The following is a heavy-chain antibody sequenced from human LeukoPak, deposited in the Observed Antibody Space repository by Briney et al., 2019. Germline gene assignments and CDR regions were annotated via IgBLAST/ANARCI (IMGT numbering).Heavy chain of an antibody. Sequence: ASVKVSCKASGSALSSYYMHWVRQAPGQGLEWMGWISAYNGNTNYAQKLQGRVTMTTDTSTSTAYMELRSLRSDDTAVYYCARDRQNYGSSWFDPWGQGTLVTVSS. CDR2: ISAYNGNT. CDR3: ARDRQNYGSSWFDP. J-gene: IGHJ5*02. D-gene: IGHD1-7*01. CDR1: GSALSSYY. V-gene: IGHV1-18*04.